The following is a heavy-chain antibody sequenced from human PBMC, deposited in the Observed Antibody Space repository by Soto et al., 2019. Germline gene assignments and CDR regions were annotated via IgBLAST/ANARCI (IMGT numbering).Heavy chain of an antibody. J-gene: IGHJ6*02. CDR1: GYTFTSSG. Sequence: ASVKVSCKASGYTFTSSGISWVRQAPGQGLEWMGWISAYNGNTNYAQKLQGRVTMTTDTSTSTAYMELRSLRSDDTAVYYCAREGWKAYCGGDCYYYYGMDVWGQGTTVTVSS. D-gene: IGHD2-21*02. V-gene: IGHV1-18*01. CDR3: AREGWKAYCGGDCYYYYGMDV. CDR2: ISAYNGNT.